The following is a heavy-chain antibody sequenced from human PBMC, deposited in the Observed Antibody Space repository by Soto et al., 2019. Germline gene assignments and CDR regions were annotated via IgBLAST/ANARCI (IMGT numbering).Heavy chain of an antibody. CDR1: GFTFRSYG. CDR3: AKGYGSGSPSYYYYYCMDV. CDR2: ISGSGGST. J-gene: IGHJ6*03. D-gene: IGHD3-10*01. V-gene: IGHV3-23*01. Sequence: GGSLRLSCAASGFTFRSYGMHWVRQAPGKGLEWFAAISGSGGSTYYADSVKGRFTISRDNSNNTLYLQMNSLRAEDTAVYYCAKGYGSGSPSYYYYYCMDVWGKGTTVTVSS.